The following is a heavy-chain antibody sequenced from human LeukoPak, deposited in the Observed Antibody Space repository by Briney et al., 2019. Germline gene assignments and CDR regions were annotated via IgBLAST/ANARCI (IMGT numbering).Heavy chain of an antibody. V-gene: IGHV3-30*04. D-gene: IGHD5-18*01. J-gene: IGHJ4*02. CDR3: ARSQGYSYGFDY. CDR1: GFTFSSYA. Sequence: QSGGSLRLSCAASGFTFSSYAMHWVRQAPGKGLEWVAVISYDGSNKYYADSVKGRFTISRDNSKNTLYLQTNSLRAEDTAVYYCARSQGYSYGFDYWGQGTLVTVSS. CDR2: ISYDGSNK.